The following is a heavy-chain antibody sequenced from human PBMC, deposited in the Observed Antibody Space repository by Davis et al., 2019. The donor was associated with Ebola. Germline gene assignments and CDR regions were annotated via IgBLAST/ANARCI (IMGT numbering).Heavy chain of an antibody. D-gene: IGHD2-8*01. CDR3: AREKRGYCTNGICYTTNAFDI. J-gene: IGHJ3*02. Sequence: PSETLSLTCIVSGSYISPYYWSWIRQPPGKGLEWIAYIFPTGATSYNPSLNSRVTISADTSKNQFSLNLSSVTAADTAVYYCAREKRGYCTNGICYTTNAFDIWGQGTMVTVSS. V-gene: IGHV4-59*01. CDR2: IFPTGAT. CDR1: GSYISPYY.